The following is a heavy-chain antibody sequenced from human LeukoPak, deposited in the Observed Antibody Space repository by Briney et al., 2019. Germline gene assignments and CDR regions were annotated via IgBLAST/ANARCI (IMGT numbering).Heavy chain of an antibody. CDR1: GGSISSGGYY. CDR3: ARDPQGIVAPDI. V-gene: IGHV4-61*02. CDR2: IYTSGST. D-gene: IGHD3-16*02. J-gene: IGHJ3*02. Sequence: PSQTLSLTCTVSGGSISSGGYYWRWLRQPAGKGLEWIGRIYTSGSTNYNPSLKSRVTISVDTSKNQFSLKLSSVTAADTAVYYCARDPQGIVAPDIWGQGTMVTVSS.